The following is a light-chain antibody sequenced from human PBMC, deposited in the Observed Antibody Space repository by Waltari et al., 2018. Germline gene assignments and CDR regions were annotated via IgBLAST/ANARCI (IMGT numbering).Light chain of an antibody. CDR2: DAS. Sequence: EIVLTQSPATLSLSPGERATLSCRASQSVSSYLAWYQQKPGQAPRLLIYDASNRATGTPPRFSGRGSGTDFTLTMSSLEPEDFAVFSCQQRSNWPRIFTFGPGTKVDIK. J-gene: IGKJ3*01. V-gene: IGKV3-11*01. CDR1: QSVSSY. CDR3: QQRSNWPRIFT.